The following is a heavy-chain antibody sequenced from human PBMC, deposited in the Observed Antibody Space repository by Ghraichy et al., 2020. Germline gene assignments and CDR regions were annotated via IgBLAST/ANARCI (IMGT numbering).Heavy chain of an antibody. Sequence: GGSLRLSCAASGFTFSSYAMSWVRQAPGKGLEWVSAISGSGGSTYYADSVKGRFTISRDNSKNTLYLQMNSLRAEDTAVYYCAKPPETKEVGGYNGWFDPWGQGTLVTVSS. CDR2: ISGSGGST. V-gene: IGHV3-23*01. CDR3: AKPPETKEVGGYNGWFDP. CDR1: GFTFSSYA. D-gene: IGHD5-24*01. J-gene: IGHJ5*02.